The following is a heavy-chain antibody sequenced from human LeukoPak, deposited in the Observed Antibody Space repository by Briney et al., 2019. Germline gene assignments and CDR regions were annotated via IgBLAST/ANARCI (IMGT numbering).Heavy chain of an antibody. J-gene: IGHJ4*02. CDR2: IIPILNMA. CDR1: GYTFTGYY. V-gene: IGHV1-69*02. D-gene: IGHD3-16*01. CDR3: AXXXPDXTDYIYDY. Sequence: GASVKVSCKASGYTFTGYYMHWVRQAPGQGLEWMGKIIPILNMANLAQKFQGRVTITADKSTNTVYMELSSLRSEDTAVYFCAXXXPDXTDYIYDYWGQGTLVTISS.